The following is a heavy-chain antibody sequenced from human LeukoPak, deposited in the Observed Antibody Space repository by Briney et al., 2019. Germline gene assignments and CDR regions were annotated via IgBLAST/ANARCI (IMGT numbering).Heavy chain of an antibody. CDR3: AKGAGESVYYYYYMDV. CDR1: GFTFSSYA. V-gene: IGHV3-23*01. CDR2: ISGSGGST. J-gene: IGHJ6*03. D-gene: IGHD3-10*01. Sequence: GGSLRLSCAASGFTFSSYAMSWVRQAPGKGLEWVSAISGSGGSTYYADSVKGRFTISRDNSKNTLYLQMNSLRAEDTAVYYCAKGAGESVYYYYYMDVWGKGTTVTVSS.